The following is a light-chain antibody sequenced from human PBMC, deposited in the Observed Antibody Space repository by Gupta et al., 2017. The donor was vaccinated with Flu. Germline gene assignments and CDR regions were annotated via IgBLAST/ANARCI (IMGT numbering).Light chain of an antibody. CDR2: DAS. CDR1: QSVSSY. J-gene: IGKJ3*01. V-gene: IGKV3-11*01. CDR3: QQRSNWPL. Sequence: PGERATLSCRASQSVSSYLAWYQQKPGQAPRLLIYDASNRATGIPARFSGSGSGTDFTLTISSLEPEDFAVYYCQQRSNWPLFGPGTKVEIK.